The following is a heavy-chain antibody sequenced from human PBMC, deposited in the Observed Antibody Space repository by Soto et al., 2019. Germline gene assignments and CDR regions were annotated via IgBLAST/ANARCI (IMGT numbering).Heavy chain of an antibody. J-gene: IGHJ4*02. CDR1: GGSISSSPYY. Sequence: SETLSLTCSVSGGSISSSPYYWGWIRQPPGKGLEWLGTIYYSGTTSYNPSLKSRVIISVDTSNNQLFLKLRSVTAADTAVYYCARNRQYYDTSGYQQRYFDYWGQGTQVTVSS. CDR2: IYYSGTT. V-gene: IGHV4-39*01. CDR3: ARNRQYYDTSGYQQRYFDY. D-gene: IGHD3-22*01.